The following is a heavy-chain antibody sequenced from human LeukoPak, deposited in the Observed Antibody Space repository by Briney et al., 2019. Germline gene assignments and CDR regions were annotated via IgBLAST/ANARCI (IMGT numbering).Heavy chain of an antibody. CDR3: ARDVVGGVVVTASHFDY. D-gene: IGHD2-21*02. V-gene: IGHV6-1*01. J-gene: IGHJ4*02. CDR1: GXSVSSNSSA. Sequence: SQTLSLTCAISGXSVSSNSSAWNWIRQSPSRGLEWLGRTYYRSKWYNDYAVSVKSRITINPDTSKNQFSLQLNSVTPEDTAVYYCARDVVGGVVVTASHFDYWGQGTLVTVSS. CDR2: TYYRSKWYN.